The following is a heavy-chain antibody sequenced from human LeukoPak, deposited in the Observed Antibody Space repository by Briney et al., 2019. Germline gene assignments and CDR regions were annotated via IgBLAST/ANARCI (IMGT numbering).Heavy chain of an antibody. CDR3: ARDILPRQGITMIPDAFDI. J-gene: IGHJ3*02. V-gene: IGHV1-2*02. CDR2: INPNSGGT. Sequence: ASVKVSCKASGYTFTGYYMHWVRQAPGQGLEWMGWINPNSGGTNYAQKFQGRVTMTRDTSISTAYMELSRLRSDDTAVYYCARDILPRQGITMIPDAFDIWGQGTMVTVSS. D-gene: IGHD3-22*01. CDR1: GYTFTGYY.